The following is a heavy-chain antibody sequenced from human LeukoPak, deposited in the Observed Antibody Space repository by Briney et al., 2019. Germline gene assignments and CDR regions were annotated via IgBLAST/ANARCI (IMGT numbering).Heavy chain of an antibody. Sequence: PAGSLRLSCAASGFTFSDYYMSWIRQAPGKGLEWVSYISSSGSTIYYADSVKGRFTISRDNAKNSLYPQMNSLRAEDTAVYYCATQLTYYDFWSGPRGHFDYWGQGTLVTVSS. J-gene: IGHJ4*02. CDR3: ATQLTYYDFWSGPRGHFDY. CDR1: GFTFSDYY. CDR2: ISSSGSTI. V-gene: IGHV3-11*04. D-gene: IGHD3-3*01.